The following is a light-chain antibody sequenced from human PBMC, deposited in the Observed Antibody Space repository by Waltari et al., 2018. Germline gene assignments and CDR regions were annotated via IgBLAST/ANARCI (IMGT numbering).Light chain of an antibody. V-gene: IGLV2-18*02. CDR2: EVI. CDR3: TSYTVSDFYV. Sequence: HSALTQPPSVSGSPGQSVTISCTGTTNDLSTYNRVSWYQQAPGTAPNLIIYEVINRPSGVPDRFSGSKSGGTASLTISGLQAEDEADYYCTSYTVSDFYVFGTGTKVTVL. J-gene: IGLJ1*01. CDR1: TNDLSTYNR.